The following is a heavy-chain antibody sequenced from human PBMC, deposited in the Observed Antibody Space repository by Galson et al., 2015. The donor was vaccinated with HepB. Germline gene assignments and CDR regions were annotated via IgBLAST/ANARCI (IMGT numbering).Heavy chain of an antibody. V-gene: IGHV1-3*01. D-gene: IGHD1-14*01. Sequence: SVKVSCKASGYTFTHYPTHWVRQAPGQRLEWMAWINAGNGNTRYSEAFQGRVTMSADTSATTAYMELSSLRPEDTAVYYCAGEAWYTTTWAGMDVWGQGSTVTVSS. J-gene: IGHJ6*02. CDR2: INAGNGNT. CDR3: AGEAWYTTTWAGMDV. CDR1: GYTFTHYP.